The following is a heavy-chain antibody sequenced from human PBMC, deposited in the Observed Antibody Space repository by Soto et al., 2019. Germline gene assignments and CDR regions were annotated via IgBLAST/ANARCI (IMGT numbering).Heavy chain of an antibody. CDR2: IIPILGIA. J-gene: IGHJ5*02. D-gene: IGHD3-10*01. Sequence: QVQLVQSGAEVKKPGSSVKVSCKASGGTFSSYTISWVRQAPGQGLEWMGRIIPILGIANYAQKFQGRVTITAEKSTSTAYMELSSLRSEDTAVYYCARDVNYGSGSYYPTLTLNWFDPWGQGTLVTVSS. V-gene: IGHV1-69*08. CDR1: GGTFSSYT. CDR3: ARDVNYGSGSYYPTLTLNWFDP.